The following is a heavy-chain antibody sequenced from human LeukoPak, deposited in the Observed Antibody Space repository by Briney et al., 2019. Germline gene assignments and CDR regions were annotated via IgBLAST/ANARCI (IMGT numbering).Heavy chain of an antibody. D-gene: IGHD4-23*01. CDR1: GYTFTSYY. Sequence: ASVKVSCKASGYTFTSYYMHWVRQAPGQGLEWMGIINPSGGSTSYAQKFQGRGTMTRDTSTSTVYMELSSLRSEDTAVYYCARDLADYGGQPGAFDIWGQGTMVTVSS. J-gene: IGHJ3*02. V-gene: IGHV1-46*01. CDR3: ARDLADYGGQPGAFDI. CDR2: INPSGGST.